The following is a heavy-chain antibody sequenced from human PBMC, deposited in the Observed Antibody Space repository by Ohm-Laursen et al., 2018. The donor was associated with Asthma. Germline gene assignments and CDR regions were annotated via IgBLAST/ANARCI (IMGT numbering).Heavy chain of an antibody. J-gene: IGHJ5*02. CDR2: INQDGSQK. CDR1: GSTFNTYW. D-gene: IGHD2/OR15-2a*01. V-gene: IGHV3-7*01. CDR3: ARIDGDCNKSPCYNWFDP. Sequence: SLRLSCAASGSTFNTYWMSWVRQAPGKGLERVANINQDGSQKYYVDSVKGRFTLSRINAKNSLSLQMNSLRAEDTAVYYCARIDGDCNKSPCYNWFDPWGQGTLATVSS.